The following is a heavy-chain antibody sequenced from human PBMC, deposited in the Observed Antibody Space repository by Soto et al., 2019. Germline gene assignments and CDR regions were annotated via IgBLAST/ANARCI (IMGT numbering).Heavy chain of an antibody. CDR1: GFTFSSYG. Sequence: GGSLRLPYAASGFTFSSYGMHWVRQAPGKGLEWVAVISYDGGKAYYADSMKGRFNISRDNSKNTLDLQMNSLKPEDTAVYYCARDWAWNYDYWGQGTLVTVSS. CDR2: ISYDGGKA. D-gene: IGHD1-7*01. J-gene: IGHJ4*02. V-gene: IGHV3-30*03. CDR3: ARDWAWNYDY.